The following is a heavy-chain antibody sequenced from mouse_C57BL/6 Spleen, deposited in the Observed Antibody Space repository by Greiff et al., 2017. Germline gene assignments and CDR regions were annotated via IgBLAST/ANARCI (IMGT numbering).Heavy chain of an antibody. J-gene: IGHJ4*01. V-gene: IGHV1-15*01. CDR2: IDPETGGT. D-gene: IGHD3-2*02. Sequence: VQLQQSGAELVRPGASVTLSCTASGYTFTDYEMHWVKQTPVHGLEWIGAIDPETGGTAYNQKFKGKAILTADKSSSTAYMELRSLTSEDSAVYYCTSSETAQATNYYAMDYWGHGTSVTVAS. CDR3: TSSETAQATNYYAMDY. CDR1: GYTFTDYE.